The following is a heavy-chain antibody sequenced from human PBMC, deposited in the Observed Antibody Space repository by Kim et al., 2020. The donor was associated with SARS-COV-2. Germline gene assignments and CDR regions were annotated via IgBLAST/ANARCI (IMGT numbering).Heavy chain of an antibody. Sequence: YYADSVKSRFTMSRDNTKNTLYLQMNSLRVEDAAVYYCAKVGYGYEYLQHWGQGTLVTVSS. V-gene: IGHV3-30*02. CDR3: AKVGYGYEYLQH. D-gene: IGHD1-1*01. J-gene: IGHJ1*01.